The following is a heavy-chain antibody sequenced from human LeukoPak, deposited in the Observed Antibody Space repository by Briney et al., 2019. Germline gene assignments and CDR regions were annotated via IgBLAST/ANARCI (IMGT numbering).Heavy chain of an antibody. CDR1: GGSISSGGYS. J-gene: IGHJ4*02. V-gene: IGHV4-30-4*07. D-gene: IGHD5-18*01. CDR3: ARGGYSYFLGDTNFDY. Sequence: PSETLSLTCAVSGGSISSGGYSWSWIRQPPGKGLEWIGYIYYSGSTYYNPSLKSRVTISVDTSKNQFSLKLSSVTAADTAVYYCARGGYSYFLGDTNFDYWGQGTLVTVSS. CDR2: IYYSGST.